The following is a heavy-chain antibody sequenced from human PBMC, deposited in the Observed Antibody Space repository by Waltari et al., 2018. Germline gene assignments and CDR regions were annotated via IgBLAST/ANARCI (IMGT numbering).Heavy chain of an antibody. J-gene: IGHJ4*02. V-gene: IGHV3-30*15. Sequence: QVQLVASGGGVVRPGGSMQLSCEGPALTLHDFSFHWIRQAPGKGQEWMALISYDGSNDYYADSGKGRFTISRDNSKNMLYLQISSLRSEDTAVYYCARDASRTFDLWGQGTLVTVSS. D-gene: IGHD1-7*01. CDR3: ARDASRTFDL. CDR1: ALTLHDFS. CDR2: ISYDGSND.